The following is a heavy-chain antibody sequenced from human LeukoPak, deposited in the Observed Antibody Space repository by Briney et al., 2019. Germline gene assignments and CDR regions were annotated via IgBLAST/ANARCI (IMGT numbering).Heavy chain of an antibody. CDR3: AREAYSSSGLRYFDY. J-gene: IGHJ4*02. Sequence: GGSLRLSCAASGFTFSDYTMNWVRQAPGKGLEWVSSISRSSSYIYYADSVKGRFTISRDNAKNSLYLQMNSLRAEDTAVYYCAREAYSSSGLRYFDYWGQGTLVTVSS. V-gene: IGHV3-21*01. CDR1: GFTFSDYT. CDR2: ISRSSSYI. D-gene: IGHD6-6*01.